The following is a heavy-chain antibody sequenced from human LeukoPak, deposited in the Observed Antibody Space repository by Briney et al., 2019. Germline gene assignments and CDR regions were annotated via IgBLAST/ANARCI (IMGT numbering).Heavy chain of an antibody. V-gene: IGHV3-7*01. CDR1: GFVFEDHW. Sequence: PGGSLRLSCATSGFVFEDHWMTWVRQAPGKGLEWVTNIKKDASDKFYVDSVKGRFTVSRDNAQSSLFLQMNSLRVEDTAVYYCLQYNSGTTWGQGTLVTVSS. J-gene: IGHJ5*02. CDR3: LQYNSGTT. D-gene: IGHD3-10*01. CDR2: IKKDASDK.